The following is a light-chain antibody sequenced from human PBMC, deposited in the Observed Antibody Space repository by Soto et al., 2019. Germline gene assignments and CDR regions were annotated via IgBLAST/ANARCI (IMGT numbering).Light chain of an antibody. V-gene: IGKV3-20*01. CDR1: QAVTGNY. CDR3: QQCGPSLRYT. J-gene: IGKJ2*01. Sequence: EVVLTQSPDTLSLSPGETATLSCRASQAVTGNYLACYKQKPGQAPRLLIYGTSNRATGIPDRFSGSGSGTDFTLTISRLEPEDFAVYYCQQCGPSLRYTFGQGTKLQIK. CDR2: GTS.